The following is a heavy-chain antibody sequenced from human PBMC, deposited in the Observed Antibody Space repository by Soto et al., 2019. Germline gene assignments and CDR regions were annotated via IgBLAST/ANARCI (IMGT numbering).Heavy chain of an antibody. V-gene: IGHV1-69*02. Sequence: SVKVSCKASGGTFSSYTISWVRQAPGQGLEWMGRIIPTLGIANYAQKFQGRVTITADKSTSTAYMELSSLRSEDTAVYYCARVGCSSTSCPFDPWGQGTLVTVSS. CDR2: IIPTLGIA. J-gene: IGHJ5*02. CDR3: ARVGCSSTSCPFDP. D-gene: IGHD2-2*01. CDR1: GGTFSSYT.